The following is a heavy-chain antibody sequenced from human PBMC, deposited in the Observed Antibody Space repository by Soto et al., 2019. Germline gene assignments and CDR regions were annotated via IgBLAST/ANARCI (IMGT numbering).Heavy chain of an antibody. CDR2: IYYSGST. D-gene: IGHD3-3*01. J-gene: IGHJ2*01. Sequence: SETLSLTCTVSGGSISSYYWSWIRQPPGKGLEWIGYIYYSGSTNYNPSLKSRVTISVDTSKNQFSLKLSSVTAADTAVYYCAGPKTKYDFWSGSAPPPYFDLWGRGTLVTVSS. CDR3: AGPKTKYDFWSGSAPPPYFDL. CDR1: GGSISSYY. V-gene: IGHV4-59*12.